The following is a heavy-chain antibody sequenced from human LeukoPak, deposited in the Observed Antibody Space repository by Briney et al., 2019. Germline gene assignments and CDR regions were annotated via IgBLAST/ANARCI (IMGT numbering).Heavy chain of an antibody. J-gene: IGHJ4*02. CDR2: IYYSGST. V-gene: IGHV4-59*08. CDR1: VDSISSYY. D-gene: IGHD6-19*01. Sequence: SETLSLTCTVSVDSISSYYWSWIRQSPGKGLEWIGYIYYSGSTYYNPSPTSRVTISVDTSKNQFSLSLTSVTAADTAVYYCARHGSRAVAGYFDYWGQGPLVTVSS. CDR3: ARHGSRAVAGYFDY.